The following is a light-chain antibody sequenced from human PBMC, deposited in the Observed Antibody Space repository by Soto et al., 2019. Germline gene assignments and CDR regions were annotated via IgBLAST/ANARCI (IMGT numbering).Light chain of an antibody. CDR1: SSDVGSYNR. J-gene: IGLJ1*01. CDR3: CSFAGSGTQYV. Sequence: QSALTQPPSVSGSPGQSVTISCTGTSSDVGSYNRLSWYQQPPGTAPKLIMYEVNTRPSGVPDRFSGSKSGSTASLTISGLQAEDEADYYCCSFAGSGTQYVFGTGTKLTVL. V-gene: IGLV2-18*02. CDR2: EVN.